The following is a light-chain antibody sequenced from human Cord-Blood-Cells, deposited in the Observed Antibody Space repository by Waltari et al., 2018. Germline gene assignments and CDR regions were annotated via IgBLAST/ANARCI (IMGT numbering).Light chain of an antibody. CDR2: EGS. J-gene: IGLJ3*02. CDR3: CSYAGSSTWV. Sequence: QSALTQPASVSGSPGQSITITCTGTSSDVGSYKLVSWYQPHPGKATKLMIYEGSKRPSWVSNRFAGSTSGNAASLTISGLQAEDEADYYCCSYAGSSTWVFGGGTKLTVL. CDR1: SSDVGSYKL. V-gene: IGLV2-23*01.